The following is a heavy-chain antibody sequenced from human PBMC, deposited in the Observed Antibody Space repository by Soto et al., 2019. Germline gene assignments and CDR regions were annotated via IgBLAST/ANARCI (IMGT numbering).Heavy chain of an antibody. CDR3: ARHMEYSSSSFSDYYYYYGMDV. D-gene: IGHD6-6*01. Sequence: PGVPLQICTKVAEGSFTSHWISWMRQMPGKGLEWMGRIDPSDSYTNYSPSFQGHVTISADKSISTAYLQWSSLKASDTAMYYCARHMEYSSSSFSDYYYYYGMDVCGQGTTGTGSS. V-gene: IGHV5-10-1*01. CDR1: EGSFTSHW. CDR2: IDPSDSYT. J-gene: IGHJ6*02.